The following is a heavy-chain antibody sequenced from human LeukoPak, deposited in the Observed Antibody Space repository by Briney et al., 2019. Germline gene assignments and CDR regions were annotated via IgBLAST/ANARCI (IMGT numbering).Heavy chain of an antibody. CDR2: IKQDGSEK. J-gene: IGHJ5*02. Sequence: GGSLRLSCAASGFTFSSYWMSWVRQAPGKGLEWVANIKQDGSEKYYVDSVKGRFTISRDNAKNSLYLQMNSLRAEDTAVYYCARGPHLLIAAAYENWFDPWGQGTLVTVSS. CDR3: ARGPHLLIAAAYENWFDP. CDR1: GFTFSSYW. D-gene: IGHD6-13*01. V-gene: IGHV3-7*01.